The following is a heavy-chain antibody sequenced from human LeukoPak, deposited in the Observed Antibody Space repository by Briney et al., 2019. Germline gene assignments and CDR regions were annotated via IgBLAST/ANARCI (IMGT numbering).Heavy chain of an antibody. CDR2: ISSSGST. J-gene: IGHJ4*02. Sequence: GGSLRLSCAASGFTVSSNYMSWVRQAPGKGLEWVSVISSSGSTYYADSVKGRFTISRDNSKNTLYLQMNSLRAEDTAVYYCASPITMLRGDDFDYWGQGTLVTVSS. D-gene: IGHD3-10*01. CDR3: ASPITMLRGDDFDY. CDR1: GFTVSSNY. V-gene: IGHV3-53*01.